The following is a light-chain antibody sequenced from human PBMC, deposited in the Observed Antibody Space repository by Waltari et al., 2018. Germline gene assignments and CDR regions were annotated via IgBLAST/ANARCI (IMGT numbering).Light chain of an antibody. J-gene: IGKJ4*01. V-gene: IGKV1-33*01. Sequence: DIRMTQSPSSRSASVGDRVTITCQASQDIRNYLNWYQQKSGKAPKLLIYDSSNLETGVPSRFSGSGSGTDFSFTISSLQPEDIATYYCLQSDNLPLTFGGGTKVEIK. CDR2: DSS. CDR1: QDIRNY. CDR3: LQSDNLPLT.